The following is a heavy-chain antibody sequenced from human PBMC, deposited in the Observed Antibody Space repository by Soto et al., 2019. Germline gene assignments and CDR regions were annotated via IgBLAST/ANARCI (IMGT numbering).Heavy chain of an antibody. CDR1: GFTFSSYA. Sequence: GGSLSLSCAASGFTFSSYAMSWVRQAPGKGLEWVSAISGSGGSTYYADSVKGRFTISRDNSKNTLYLQMNSLRAEDTAVYYCARGPTVDTAMVVDYWGQGTLVTVSS. V-gene: IGHV3-23*01. D-gene: IGHD5-18*01. CDR3: ARGPTVDTAMVVDY. CDR2: ISGSGGST. J-gene: IGHJ4*02.